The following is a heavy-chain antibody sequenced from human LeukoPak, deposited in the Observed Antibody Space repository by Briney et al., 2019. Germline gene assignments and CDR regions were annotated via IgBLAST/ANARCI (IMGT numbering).Heavy chain of an antibody. CDR3: ARESSSRPYNWFDP. CDR1: GGSISSSSYY. D-gene: IGHD6-6*01. Sequence: SETLSLTCTVSGGSISSSSYYWGWIRQPPGKGLEWIGSIYYSGSTYYNPSLKSRVTISVDTSKNQFSLKLSSVTAADTAVYYCARESSSRPYNWFDPWGQGTLVTVSS. CDR2: IYYSGST. V-gene: IGHV4-39*02. J-gene: IGHJ5*02.